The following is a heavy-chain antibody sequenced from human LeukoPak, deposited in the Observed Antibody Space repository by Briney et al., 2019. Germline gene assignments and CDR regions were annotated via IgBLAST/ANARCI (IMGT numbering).Heavy chain of an antibody. Sequence: SVKASCKASGGTFSSYAISWVRQAPGQGLEWMGGIILIFGTANYAQKFQGRVTITADESTSTAYMELSSLRSEDTAVYYCARGTKGSYDFWSGYWRDYYYYYYGMDVWGQGTTVTVSS. V-gene: IGHV1-69*13. D-gene: IGHD3-3*01. J-gene: IGHJ6*02. CDR2: IILIFGTA. CDR1: GGTFSSYA. CDR3: ARGTKGSYDFWSGYWRDYYYYYYGMDV.